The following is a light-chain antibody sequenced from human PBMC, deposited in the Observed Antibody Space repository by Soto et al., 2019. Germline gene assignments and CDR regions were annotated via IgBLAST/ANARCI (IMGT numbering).Light chain of an antibody. J-gene: IGLJ2*01. CDR3: AAWDDSLNVVV. CDR1: SSNIGNNA. V-gene: IGLV1-36*01. CDR2: YDD. Sequence: QSVLTQPTSVSEAPRHRVTISCSGSSSNIGNNAVNWYQQLPGKAPKLLIYYDDLLPSGVSDRFSGSKSGTSASLAISGLQSEDEADYYCAAWDDSLNVVVFGGGTKVTVL.